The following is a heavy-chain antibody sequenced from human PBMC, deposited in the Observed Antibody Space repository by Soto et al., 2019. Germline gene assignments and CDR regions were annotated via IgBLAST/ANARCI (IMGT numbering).Heavy chain of an antibody. CDR3: ARGGGSDSFDY. CDR1: GASFTPGGSS. CDR2: IYHRETD. D-gene: IGHD1-26*01. Sequence: TLSLTFTVSGASFTPGGSSWCWIRQTPGKGPEWIGYIYHRETDFYNPSLERRLTLSIDRDKNHFSLKLHSMSAADRAVYFCARGGGSDSFDYWGQGILVTVSS. V-gene: IGHV4-30-2*01. J-gene: IGHJ4*02.